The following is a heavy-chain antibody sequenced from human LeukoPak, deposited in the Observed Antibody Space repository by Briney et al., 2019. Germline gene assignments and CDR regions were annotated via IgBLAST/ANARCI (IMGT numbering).Heavy chain of an antibody. Sequence: ASVTVSCKASGYTFTSYYMHWVRQAAGQGREWMGLITPSGGSTTYAQKSQGRVTMTRDTSTSTVYMELSSLRCEDTAVYYCARDRYGAPPFDYWGQGTLVTASS. CDR2: ITPSGGST. D-gene: IGHD4-17*01. CDR3: ARDRYGAPPFDY. CDR1: GYTFTSYY. V-gene: IGHV1-46*01. J-gene: IGHJ4*02.